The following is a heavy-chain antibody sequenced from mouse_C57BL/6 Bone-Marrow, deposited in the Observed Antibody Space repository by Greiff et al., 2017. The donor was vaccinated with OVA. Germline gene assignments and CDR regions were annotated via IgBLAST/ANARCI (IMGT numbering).Heavy chain of an antibody. D-gene: IGHD4-1*01. CDR2: ISSGGSYT. CDR3: ARQSNWAFDY. V-gene: IGHV5-6*01. CDR1: GFTFSSYG. J-gene: IGHJ2*01. Sequence: EVKLQESGGDLVKPGGSLKLSCAASGFTFSSYGMSWVRQTPDKRLEWVATISSGGSYTYYPDSVKGRFTISRDNAKNTLYLQMSSLKSEDTAMYYCARQSNWAFDYWGQGTTLTVSS.